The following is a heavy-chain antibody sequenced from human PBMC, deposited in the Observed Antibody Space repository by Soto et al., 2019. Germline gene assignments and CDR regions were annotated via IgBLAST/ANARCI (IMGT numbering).Heavy chain of an antibody. J-gene: IGHJ5*02. D-gene: IGHD3-10*01. CDR1: GGSISSGGYY. CDR2: IYYSGST. CDR3: ASEGSGTDWIDP. V-gene: IGHV4-31*03. Sequence: SETLSLTCTVSGGSISSGGYYWSWIRQHPGKGLEWIGYIYYSGSTYYNPSLKSRVTISVDTSKNQFSLKLSSVTAADTAVYYCASEGSGTDWIDPWGQGTLVTVSS.